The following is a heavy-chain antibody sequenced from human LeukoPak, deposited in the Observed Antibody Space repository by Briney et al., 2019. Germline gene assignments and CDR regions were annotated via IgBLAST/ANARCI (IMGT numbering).Heavy chain of an antibody. J-gene: IGHJ3*02. Sequence: ASVKVSCKASGGTFSSYAISWVRQAPGQGLEWMGRIIPILGIANYAQKFQGRVTITADKSTSTAYMELSSLRSEDTAVYYCATTLNDYGGNSDAYDIWGQGTMVTVSS. D-gene: IGHD4-23*01. CDR3: ATTLNDYGGNSDAYDI. CDR1: GGTFSSYA. CDR2: IIPILGIA. V-gene: IGHV1-69*04.